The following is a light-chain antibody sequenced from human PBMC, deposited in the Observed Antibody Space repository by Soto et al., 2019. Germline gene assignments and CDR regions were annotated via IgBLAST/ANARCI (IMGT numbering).Light chain of an antibody. CDR2: DNT. Sequence: QSVLTQPPSVSAAPGQMLTISCSGSSSNIENNYVSWYRQLPGTAPKLLIYDNTKRPSGIPDRFSASKSGTSGSLAISDLRAEDEADYYCAAWDDSLNGWVFGGGTKLTVL. CDR3: AAWDDSLNGWV. CDR1: SSNIENNY. V-gene: IGLV1-51*01. J-gene: IGLJ3*02.